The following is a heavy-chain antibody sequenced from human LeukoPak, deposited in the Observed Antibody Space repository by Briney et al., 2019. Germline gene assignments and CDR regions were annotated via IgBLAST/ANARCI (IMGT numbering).Heavy chain of an antibody. J-gene: IGHJ4*02. CDR1: GFTFSDYY. CDR3: ARNPTLNSTLFFDY. CDR2: INHSGST. Sequence: GSLRLSCAASGFTFSDYYMSWIRQPPGKGLEWIGEINHSGSTNYNPSLKSRVTISVDTSKNQFSLKLSSVTAADTAVYYCARNPTLNSTLFFDYWGQGTLVTVSS. V-gene: IGHV4-34*01. D-gene: IGHD2/OR15-2a*01.